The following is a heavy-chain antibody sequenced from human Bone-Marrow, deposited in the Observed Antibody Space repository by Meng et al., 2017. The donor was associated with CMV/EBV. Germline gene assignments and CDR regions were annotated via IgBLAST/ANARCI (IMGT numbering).Heavy chain of an antibody. D-gene: IGHD2-2*01. Sequence: GESLKISCAASGFTFDDYGMSWDRQAPGKGLEWVAIISYDGSNKYYADSVKGRFTISRDNFKNTLYLQMNSLRAEDTAIYYCARVVVPAAMGYFYYGMDVWGQGTTVTVSS. V-gene: IGHV3-30*03. J-gene: IGHJ6*02. CDR2: ISYDGSNK. CDR1: GFTFDDYG. CDR3: ARVVVPAAMGYFYYGMDV.